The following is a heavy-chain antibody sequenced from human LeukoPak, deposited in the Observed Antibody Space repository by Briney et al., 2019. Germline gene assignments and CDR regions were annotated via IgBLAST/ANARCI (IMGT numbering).Heavy chain of an antibody. D-gene: IGHD4-17*01. CDR1: GFSVSSNY. Sequence: GGSLRLSCAASGFSVSSNYMSWLRQAPGKGLEWVSVIYSGGTTYYADSVKGRFTISRDNSNNTLYLQMNSLRAEDTAVYYCARGPVTKFEIWGQGTILTVSS. CDR2: IYSGGTT. J-gene: IGHJ3*02. CDR3: ARGPVTKFEI. V-gene: IGHV3-53*01.